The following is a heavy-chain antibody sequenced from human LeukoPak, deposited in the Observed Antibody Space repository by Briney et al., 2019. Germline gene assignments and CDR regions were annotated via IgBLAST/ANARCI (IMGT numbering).Heavy chain of an antibody. Sequence: PGGSLRLSCAASGFTFSNAWMSWVRQAPGKGLEWVGRIKRKTDGGTTDYAAPVRGRFTISRDDSKNTIYLQMNSLRAEDTAVYYCAVTYYDFWSGYSPSDHYYGMDVWGQGTTVTVSS. CDR3: AVTYYDFWSGYSPSDHYYGMDV. J-gene: IGHJ6*02. V-gene: IGHV3-15*01. CDR2: IKRKTDGGTT. CDR1: GFTFSNAW. D-gene: IGHD3-3*01.